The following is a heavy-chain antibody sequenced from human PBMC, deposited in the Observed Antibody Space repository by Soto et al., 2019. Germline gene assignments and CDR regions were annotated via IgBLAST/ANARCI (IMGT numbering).Heavy chain of an antibody. CDR3: TAGKWVSDY. J-gene: IGHJ4*02. Sequence: EVQLVESGGGLVKPGGSLRLSCAASGFTFSNAWINWVRQAPGKGLEWVGRIKSKIDGGTTDNAAPVKGRFTISRDDSKNTLDLHMDSLKTEDTAVYYCTAGKWVSDYWGQGTLVIVSS. D-gene: IGHD1-26*01. CDR2: IKSKIDGGTT. V-gene: IGHV3-15*07. CDR1: GFTFSNAW.